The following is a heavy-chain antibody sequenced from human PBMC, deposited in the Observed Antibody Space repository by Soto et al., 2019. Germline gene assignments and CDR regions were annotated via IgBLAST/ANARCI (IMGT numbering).Heavy chain of an antibody. D-gene: IGHD3-10*01. J-gene: IGHJ6*02. V-gene: IGHV3-30-3*01. CDR3: ARARGDV. Sequence: GGSMRLSCAASGFTFSSYAMHWVRQAPGKGLEWVAVISYDGSNKYYADSVKGRFTISRDNSKNTLYLQMNSLRAEDTAVYYCARARGDVWGQGTTVTVSS. CDR2: ISYDGSNK. CDR1: GFTFSSYA.